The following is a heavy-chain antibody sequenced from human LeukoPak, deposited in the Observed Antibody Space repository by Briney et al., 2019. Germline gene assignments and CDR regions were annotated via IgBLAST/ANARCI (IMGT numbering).Heavy chain of an antibody. CDR1: GITLSNYG. D-gene: IGHD3-22*01. CDR3: AKRGVVIRVILVGFHKEAYYFDS. CDR2: ISDSGGTT. V-gene: IGHV3-23*01. J-gene: IGHJ4*02. Sequence: GGSLRLSCAVSGITLSNYGMSWVRQAPGKGPEWVAGISDSGGTTNYADSVKGRFTISRDNPKNTLYLQMNSLRAEDTAVYFCAKRGVVIRVILVGFHKEAYYFDSWGQGALVTVSS.